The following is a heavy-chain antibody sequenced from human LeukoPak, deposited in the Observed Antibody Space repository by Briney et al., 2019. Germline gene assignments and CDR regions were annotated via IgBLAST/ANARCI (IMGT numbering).Heavy chain of an antibody. Sequence: PSETLSLTCTVSGGSISSYYWSWIRQPPGKGLEWIGYIYYSGSTNYNPSLKSRVTISVDTSKNQFSLKLSSVTAADTAVYYCARGHPEYSSSSVAFDIWGQGTMVTVSS. CDR3: ARGHPEYSSSSVAFDI. J-gene: IGHJ3*02. V-gene: IGHV4-59*01. CDR2: IYYSGST. CDR1: GGSISSYY. D-gene: IGHD6-6*01.